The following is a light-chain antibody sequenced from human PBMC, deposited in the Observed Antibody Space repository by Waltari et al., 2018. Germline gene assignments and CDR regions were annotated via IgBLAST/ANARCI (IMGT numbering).Light chain of an antibody. CDR2: DVS. J-gene: IGLJ2*01. V-gene: IGLV2-14*03. Sequence: QSVLTQSASVSGSPGQSITISCTGTRGDVGSNNYVPWYQQPPGKAPQLIIYDVSKRPSGVXNRISASKSGXTASLTISGLQAEDEAHYYCNSYTSSTNVVFGGGTKLTVL. CDR3: NSYTSSTNVV. CDR1: RGDVGSNNY.